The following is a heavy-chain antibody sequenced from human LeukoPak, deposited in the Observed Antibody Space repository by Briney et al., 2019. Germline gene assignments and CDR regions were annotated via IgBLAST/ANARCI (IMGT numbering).Heavy chain of an antibody. CDR1: GFTFSDHH. D-gene: IGHD7-27*01. CDR3: ARSPLGIAPFDY. V-gene: IGHV3-72*01. J-gene: IGHJ4*02. CDR2: IRNKANRYTT. Sequence: GGSLRLSCAASGFTFSDHHMDWVSQAPGEGLEWVARIRNKANRYTTEYAASVKGRFTISRDDSENSLYLQMDSLKTEDTAVYYCARSPLGIAPFDYWGQGTLVTVSS.